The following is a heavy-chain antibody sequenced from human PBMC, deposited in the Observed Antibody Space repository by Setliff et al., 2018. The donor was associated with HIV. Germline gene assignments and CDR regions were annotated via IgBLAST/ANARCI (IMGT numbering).Heavy chain of an antibody. V-gene: IGHV4-61*09. J-gene: IGHJ4*02. Sequence: SETLSLTCTVSGASFIRSRYYWSWIRQPAGKGLEWIGHVYTTGSAGYNPSLESRVTILEALSKNQFSLNLDSVTAADTAVYFCARALAGDSGWNYFDLWGPGTLVTVSS. CDR1: GASFIRSRYY. CDR3: ARALAGDSGWNYFDL. CDR2: VYTTGSA. D-gene: IGHD6-19*01.